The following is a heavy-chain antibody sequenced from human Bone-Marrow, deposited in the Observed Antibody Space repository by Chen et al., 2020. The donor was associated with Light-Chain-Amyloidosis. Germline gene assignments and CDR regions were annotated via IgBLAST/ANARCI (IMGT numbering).Heavy chain of an antibody. V-gene: IGHV4-61*01. Sequence: QVQLQESGPGLVKPSQTLSLTCTVSGGSVSRPTYYWSWIRQRPGKGLEWIGYIYYGGSTNYNPSLKSRVTMSVDTSKNQFSLKLSSVTAADTAVYYCARSYDSSGYLAYYFDYWGQGTLVTVSS. CDR1: GGSVSRPTYY. D-gene: IGHD3-22*01. CDR3: ARSYDSSGYLAYYFDY. J-gene: IGHJ4*02. CDR2: IYYGGST.